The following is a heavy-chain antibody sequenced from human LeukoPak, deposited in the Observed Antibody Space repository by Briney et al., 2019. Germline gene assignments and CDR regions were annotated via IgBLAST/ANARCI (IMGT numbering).Heavy chain of an antibody. J-gene: IGHJ3*02. V-gene: IGHV3-23*01. Sequence: PGGSLRLSCAASGFLFDNFAVTWVRQAPGKGLDWVSSVSGSGENTYYADSVKGRFTISRDNSKNTLYLQMHSLRAEDTAVYYCAKLREVWEQWDAFDIWGQGTMVTVSS. CDR2: VSGSGENT. CDR3: AKLREVWEQWDAFDI. D-gene: IGHD1-26*01. CDR1: GFLFDNFA.